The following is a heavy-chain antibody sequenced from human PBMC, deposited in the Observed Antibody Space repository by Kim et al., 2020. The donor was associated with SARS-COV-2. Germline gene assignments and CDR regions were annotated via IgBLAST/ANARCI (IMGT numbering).Heavy chain of an antibody. CDR1: GGTFSSYA. J-gene: IGHJ4*01. Sequence: SVKVSCKASGGTFSSYAISWVRQAPGQGLEWMGGIIPIFGTANYAQKFQGRVTITADKSTSTAYMELSSLSSADTAVYYFASLGRDGYNGPFYFYYLG. CDR3: ASLGRDGYNGPFYFYY. D-gene: IGHD5-12*01. CDR2: IIPIFGTA. V-gene: IGHV1-69*06.